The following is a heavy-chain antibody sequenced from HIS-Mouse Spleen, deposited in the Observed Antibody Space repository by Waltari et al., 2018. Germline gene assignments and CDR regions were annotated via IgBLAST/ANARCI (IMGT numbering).Heavy chain of an antibody. J-gene: IGHJ3*02. Sequence: QVQLQESGPGLVKPSETLSLTCTVSGGSISSYYWSWIRQPPGKGLEWIGYIYYSGSTNYNPSLKSRVTISVDTSKNQLSLKLSSVTAADTAVYYCARHSGLGSGYYSAAFDIWGQGTMVTVSS. D-gene: IGHD3-22*01. CDR1: GGSISSYY. CDR3: ARHSGLGSGYYSAAFDI. CDR2: IYYSGST. V-gene: IGHV4-59*08.